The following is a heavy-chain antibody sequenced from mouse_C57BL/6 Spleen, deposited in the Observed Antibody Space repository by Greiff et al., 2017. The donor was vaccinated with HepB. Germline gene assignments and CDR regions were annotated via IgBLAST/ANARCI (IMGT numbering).Heavy chain of an antibody. J-gene: IGHJ3*01. V-gene: IGHV1-69*01. D-gene: IGHD2-2*01. CDR1: GYTFTSYW. CDR3: ARAGYDQAWFAY. Sequence: QVQLQQPGAELVMPGASVKLSCKASGYTFTSYWMHWVKQRPGQGLEWIGEIDPSDSYTNYNQKFKGKSTLTVDKSSSTAYMQLSSLTSEDSAVYYCARAGYDQAWFAYWGQGTLVTVSA. CDR2: IDPSDSYT.